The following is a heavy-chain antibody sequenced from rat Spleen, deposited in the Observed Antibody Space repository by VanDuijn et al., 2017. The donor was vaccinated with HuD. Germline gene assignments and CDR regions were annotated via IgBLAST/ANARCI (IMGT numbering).Heavy chain of an antibody. D-gene: IGHD1-11*01. J-gene: IGHJ2*01. V-gene: IGHV5-17*01. CDR2: ITNSGGST. CDR3: ARRHYGYTDYFDY. Sequence: EVQLVESGGGLIQPGRSLKFSCAASGFTFSDYAMAWVRQAPTKGLAWVASITNSGGSTYYRDSVKGRFTISRDNAKSTLYLQMDSLGSEDTATYYCARRHYGYTDYFDYWGQGVMVTVSS. CDR1: GFTFSDYA.